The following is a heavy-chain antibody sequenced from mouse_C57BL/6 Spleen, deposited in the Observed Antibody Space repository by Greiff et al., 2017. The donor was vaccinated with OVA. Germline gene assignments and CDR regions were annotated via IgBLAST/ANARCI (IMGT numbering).Heavy chain of an antibody. V-gene: IGHV1-22*01. J-gene: IGHJ2*01. CDR2: INPNNGGT. D-gene: IGHD2-3*01. Sequence: LVKPGASVKMSCKASGYTFTDYNMHWVKQSHGKSLEWIGYINPNNGGTSYNQKFKGKATLTVNKSSSTAYMELRSLTSEDSAVYYCATFDGYYDDVNWGQGTTLTVSS. CDR1: GYTFTDYN. CDR3: ATFDGYYDDVN.